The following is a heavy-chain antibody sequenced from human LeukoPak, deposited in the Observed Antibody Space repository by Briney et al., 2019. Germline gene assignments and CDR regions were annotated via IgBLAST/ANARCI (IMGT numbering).Heavy chain of an antibody. J-gene: IGHJ4*02. CDR3: AKRGPGSPQSGKYYFDY. V-gene: IGHV3-23*01. Sequence: GGTLRLSCAASGFTFSNHGMNWVRQAPGKGLEWLSGVSPPGGGTYYADSVKGRFTISRDNSKNTLYLQMNSLRAEDTAVYYCAKRGPGSPQSGKYYFDYWGQGTLVTVSS. CDR2: VSPPGGGT. D-gene: IGHD3-10*01. CDR1: GFTFSNHG.